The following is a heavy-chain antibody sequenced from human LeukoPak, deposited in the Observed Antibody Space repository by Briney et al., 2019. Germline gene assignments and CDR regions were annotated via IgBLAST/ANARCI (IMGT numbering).Heavy chain of an antibody. CDR2: ISGSGGST. CDR1: GFTFSSYA. Sequence: GGSLRLSCAASGFTFSSYAMSWVRQAPGKGLEWVSAISGSGGSTYYADSVKGRFTISGDNSKNALYLQMNSLRVEDTAVYYCAKDTARHDYWGQGTLVTVSS. J-gene: IGHJ4*02. D-gene: IGHD4-17*01. CDR3: AKDTARHDY. V-gene: IGHV3-23*01.